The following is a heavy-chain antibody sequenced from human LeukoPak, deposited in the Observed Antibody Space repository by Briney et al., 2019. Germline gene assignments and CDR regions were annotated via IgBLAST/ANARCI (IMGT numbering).Heavy chain of an antibody. CDR1: GFTFSSYE. J-gene: IGHJ6*02. V-gene: IGHV3-48*03. CDR3: AREEDYGMDV. Sequence: GSLRLSCAASGFTFSSYEMNWVCQAPGKGLEWVSYISSSGSTIYYADSVKGRFTISRDNAKNSLYLQMNSLRAEDTAVYYCAREEDYGMDVWGQGTTVTVSS. CDR2: ISSSGSTI.